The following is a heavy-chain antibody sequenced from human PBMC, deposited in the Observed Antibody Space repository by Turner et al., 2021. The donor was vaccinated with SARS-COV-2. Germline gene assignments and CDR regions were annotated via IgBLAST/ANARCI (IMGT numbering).Heavy chain of an antibody. V-gene: IGHV3-23*01. CDR2: ISGSGGRT. Sequence: EVQLLESGGGLVQPGWSLRLSCAASGFTFSSYAMTWVRQAPGKGMEWVSAISGSGGRTYYADSVKGRFTISRDNAKNTLYLQMNSLRAEDTAVYYCGRDLSGRSDYWGQGTLVTVSS. D-gene: IGHD1-1*01. CDR3: GRDLSGRSDY. CDR1: GFTFSSYA. J-gene: IGHJ4*02.